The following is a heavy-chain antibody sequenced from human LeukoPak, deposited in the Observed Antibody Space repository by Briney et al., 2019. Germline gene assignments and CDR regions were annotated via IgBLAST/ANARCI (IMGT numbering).Heavy chain of an antibody. V-gene: IGHV4-34*01. D-gene: IGHD5-12*01. Sequence: SETLSLTCAVCGGSFSGYYWSWIRQPPGKGLEWIGEINHSGSTNYNPSLKSRVTISVDTSKNQFSLKLSSVTAADTAVYYCAREGAAGYSLNWFDPWGQGTLVTVSS. J-gene: IGHJ5*02. CDR1: GGSFSGYY. CDR3: AREGAAGYSLNWFDP. CDR2: INHSGST.